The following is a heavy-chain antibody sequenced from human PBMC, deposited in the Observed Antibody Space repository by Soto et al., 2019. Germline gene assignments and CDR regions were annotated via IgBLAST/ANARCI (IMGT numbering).Heavy chain of an antibody. V-gene: IGHV3-30*18. CDR3: AKWDLGKMATIMYY. Sequence: GESLRLSSAASAFTFSSYCTHWVRQAPGKGLEWVAVISYDGSNKYYADSVKDRFTISRDNSKNTLYLQMNSLRAEDTAVYYCAKWDLGKMATIMYYWGQGTLVTVSS. J-gene: IGHJ4*02. D-gene: IGHD5-12*01. CDR1: AFTFSSYC. CDR2: ISYDGSNK.